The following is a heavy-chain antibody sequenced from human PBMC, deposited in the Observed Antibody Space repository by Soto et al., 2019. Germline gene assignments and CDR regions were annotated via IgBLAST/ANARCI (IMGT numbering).Heavy chain of an antibody. Sequence: WIRHPPGKRLEWIGFIYYTGTTGSNPSLKSRVTMSVDTSNNQFSLKLSSLTAADTAVYYCARLTGNHWFDPWGQGTLVTVS. CDR2: IYYTGTT. D-gene: IGHD3-9*01. J-gene: IGHJ5*02. CDR3: ARLTGNHWFDP. V-gene: IGHV4-59*01.